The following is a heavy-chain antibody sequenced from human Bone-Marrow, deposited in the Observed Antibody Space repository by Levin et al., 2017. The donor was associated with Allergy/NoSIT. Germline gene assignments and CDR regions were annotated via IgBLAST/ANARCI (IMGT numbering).Heavy chain of an antibody. V-gene: IGHV3-23*01. Sequence: GESLKISCEASGFTFTTYAMTWVRQAPGKGLEWVATISRDSRSTHFADSVKGRFTIFRDDSKNTLHLQMITVRAEDTAIYYCAEHQWLPSDALDVWGQGTIVTVSS. CDR2: ISRDSRST. D-gene: IGHD6-19*01. J-gene: IGHJ3*01. CDR1: GFTFTTYA. CDR3: AEHQWLPSDALDV.